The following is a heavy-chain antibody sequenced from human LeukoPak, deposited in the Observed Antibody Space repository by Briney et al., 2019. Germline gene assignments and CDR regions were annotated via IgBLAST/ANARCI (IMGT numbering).Heavy chain of an antibody. J-gene: IGHJ4*02. CDR1: GGSVIITSYY. CDR3: ARPAGSGWSSPFDY. Sequence: NTSETLSLTCTVSGGSVIITSYYWGWIRQPPGKGPEWIGSIDYSGSTYYNPSLKSRVTISVDTSKNQFSLRLSSVTAADTAVYYCARPAGSGWSSPFDYWGQGTLVTVSS. CDR2: IDYSGST. V-gene: IGHV4-39*01. D-gene: IGHD6-19*01.